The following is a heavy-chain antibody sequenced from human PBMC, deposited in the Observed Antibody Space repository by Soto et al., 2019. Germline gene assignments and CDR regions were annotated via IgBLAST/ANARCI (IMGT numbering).Heavy chain of an antibody. CDR3: AKKVLREMSISIAAADYYYYGMDV. D-gene: IGHD6-13*01. CDR1: GGTFSSYA. Sequence: QVQLVQSGAEVKKPGSSVKVSCKASGGTFSSYAISWVRQAPGQGLEWMGGIIPIFGTANYAQKFQGRVTITADESTSTAYMELSSLRSEDTAVYYCAKKVLREMSISIAAADYYYYGMDVCGQGTTVTVSS. V-gene: IGHV1-69*01. J-gene: IGHJ6*02. CDR2: IIPIFGTA.